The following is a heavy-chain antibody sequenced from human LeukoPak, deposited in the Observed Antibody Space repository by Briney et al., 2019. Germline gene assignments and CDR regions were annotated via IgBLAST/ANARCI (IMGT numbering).Heavy chain of an antibody. CDR1: GFTFSSYA. D-gene: IGHD6-19*01. Sequence: GGSLRLSCAASGFTFSSYAMSWVRQAPXXXXXWVSAISGSGGSTYYADSVKGRFTISRDNSKNTLYLQMNSLRAEDTAVYYCAKSDSSGWYYYYYGMDVWGQGTTVTVSS. V-gene: IGHV3-23*01. CDR2: ISGSGGST. CDR3: AKSDSSGWYYYYYGMDV. J-gene: IGHJ6*02.